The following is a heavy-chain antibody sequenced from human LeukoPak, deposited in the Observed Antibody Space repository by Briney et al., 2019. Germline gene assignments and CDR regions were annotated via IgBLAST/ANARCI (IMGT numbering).Heavy chain of an antibody. CDR1: GFTFGGFA. J-gene: IGHJ4*02. D-gene: IGHD5-18*01. Sequence: GGSLRLSCAASGFTFGGFAMSWVRQAPGKGLEWVSAISGSGGSTYYADSVKGRFTISRDNSKYTLYLQMNSLRAEDTAVYYCAKGDQRGYSYPPFDYWGQGTLVTVSS. CDR2: ISGSGGST. CDR3: AKGDQRGYSYPPFDY. V-gene: IGHV3-23*01.